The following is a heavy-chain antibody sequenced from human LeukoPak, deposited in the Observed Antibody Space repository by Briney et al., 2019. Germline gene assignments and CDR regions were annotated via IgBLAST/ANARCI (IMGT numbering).Heavy chain of an antibody. Sequence: ASVKVSCKVSGYTLTELSMHLVRQAPGKGLEWMGGFDPEDGETIYAQKFQGRVTMTEDTSTDTAYMELSSLRSEDTAVYYCATAEVLPAMIVVAPNYWGQGTLVTVSS. CDR3: ATAEVLPAMIVVAPNY. D-gene: IGHD3-22*01. J-gene: IGHJ4*02. V-gene: IGHV1-24*01. CDR1: GYTLTELS. CDR2: FDPEDGET.